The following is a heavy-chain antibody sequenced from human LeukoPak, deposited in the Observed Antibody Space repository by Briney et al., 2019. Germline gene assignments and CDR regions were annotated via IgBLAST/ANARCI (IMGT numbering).Heavy chain of an antibody. CDR3: AKDSGPYCGGDCREAFDY. CDR1: GFTVSSNY. V-gene: IGHV3-53*05. CDR2: IYSGGST. Sequence: GGSLRLSCAASGFTVSSNYMSWVRQAPGKGLEWVSVIYSGGSTYYADSVKGRFTISRDNSKNTLYLQMNSLRAEDTAVYYCAKDSGPYCGGDCREAFDYWGQGTLVTVSS. J-gene: IGHJ4*02. D-gene: IGHD2-21*02.